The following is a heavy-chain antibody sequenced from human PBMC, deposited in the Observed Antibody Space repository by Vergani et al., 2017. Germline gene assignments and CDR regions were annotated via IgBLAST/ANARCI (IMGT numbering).Heavy chain of an antibody. CDR3: ARGGIAARRAYWYFDL. Sequence: VQLLESGGGLVQPGGSLRLSCAASGFTFSSYAMSWVRQAPGKGLEWIGEINHSGSTNYNPSLKSRVTISVDTSKNQFSLKLSSVTAADTAVYYCARGGIAARRAYWYFDLWGRGTLVTVSS. D-gene: IGHD6-6*01. CDR1: GFTFSSYA. J-gene: IGHJ2*01. V-gene: IGHV4-34*01. CDR2: INHSGST.